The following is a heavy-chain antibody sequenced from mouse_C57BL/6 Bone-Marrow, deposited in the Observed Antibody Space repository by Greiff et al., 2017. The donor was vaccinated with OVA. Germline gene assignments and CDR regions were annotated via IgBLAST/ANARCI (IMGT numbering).Heavy chain of an antibody. D-gene: IGHD3-3*01. CDR1: GFTFSSYA. CDR3: TREDSADY. J-gene: IGHJ2*01. CDR2: ISRGSDYI. V-gene: IGHV5-9-1*02. Sequence: EVQLVESGEGLVKPGGSLKLSCAASGFTFSSYAMSWVRQTPEQRLEWVAYISRGSDYIYYADTVKGRVTISRDNARNTLYLQMSSLKSEDTAMYYCTREDSADYWGQGTTLTVSS.